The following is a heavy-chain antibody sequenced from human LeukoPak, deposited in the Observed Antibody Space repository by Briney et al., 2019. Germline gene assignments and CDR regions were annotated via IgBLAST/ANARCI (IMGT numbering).Heavy chain of an antibody. CDR1: GYTFTSYY. CDR3: ARVAYSGYRGIQYYFDY. Sequence: ASVKVSCKTSGYTFTSYYIHWLRQAPGQRFEWMGWSDPKSGATKYEHFQGRVTMTRDTSISTAYMDLSRLRSDDAAVYYCARVAYSGYRGIQYYFDYWGQGTLVTVSS. CDR2: SDPKSGAT. J-gene: IGHJ4*02. V-gene: IGHV1-2*02. D-gene: IGHD5-12*01.